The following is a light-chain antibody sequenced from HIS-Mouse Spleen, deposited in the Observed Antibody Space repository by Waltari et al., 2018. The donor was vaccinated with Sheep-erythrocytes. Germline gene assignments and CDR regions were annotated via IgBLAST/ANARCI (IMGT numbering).Light chain of an antibody. CDR2: DVS. CDR3: CSYAGSYTFWV. CDR1: SSDVGGYNY. Sequence: QSALTQPRSVSGSPVQSVTISCTGTSSDVGGYNYASWYQQHPGKAPKLMIYDVSKRPSGVPDRFSGSKSGNTASLTISGLQAEDEADYYCCSYAGSYTFWVFGGGTKLTVL. J-gene: IGLJ3*02. V-gene: IGLV2-11*01.